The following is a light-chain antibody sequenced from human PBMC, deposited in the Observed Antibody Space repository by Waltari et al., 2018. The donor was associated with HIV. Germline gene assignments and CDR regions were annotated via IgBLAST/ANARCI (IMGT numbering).Light chain of an antibody. CDR2: DVN. J-gene: IGLJ3*02. Sequence: SVLTQPASVSGSPGQSITISCSAVNTARSVFHYVSWYRQQPDKGPQLFLYDVNYRPSGISDRFSGSKSGNTASLTISALQPDDEGHYYCSSYTTTRSVVFGGGTKVTVL. CDR3: SSYTTTRSVV. CDR1: NTARSVFHY. V-gene: IGLV2-14*03.